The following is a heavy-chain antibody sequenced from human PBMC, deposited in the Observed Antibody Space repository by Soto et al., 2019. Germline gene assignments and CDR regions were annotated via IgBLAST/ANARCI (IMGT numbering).Heavy chain of an antibody. CDR2: ISGSGDGT. Sequence: GGSLRLSCAASGFTFSSFALSWVRQAPGKGLEWVSAISGSGDGTDYADSVKCRFTISRDNSKNTLYLQMNSLRAEDTAVYYCAGPGYSSQDYWGQGALVTVSS. V-gene: IGHV3-23*01. CDR3: AGPGYSSQDY. CDR1: GFTFSSFA. J-gene: IGHJ4*02. D-gene: IGHD5-18*01.